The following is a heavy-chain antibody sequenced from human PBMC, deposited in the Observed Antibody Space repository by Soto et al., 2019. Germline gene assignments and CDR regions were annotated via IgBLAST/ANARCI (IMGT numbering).Heavy chain of an antibody. CDR3: ARSITMVRGHYYFDY. V-gene: IGHV3-48*03. Sequence: LRLSCAASGFTFRSYEMNWVRQAPGKGLEWVSYISSSGSTIYYADSVKGRFTISRDNAKNSLYLQMNSLRAEDTAVYYCARSITMVRGHYYFDYWGQGTLVTVSS. CDR2: ISSSGSTI. J-gene: IGHJ4*02. D-gene: IGHD3-10*01. CDR1: GFTFRSYE.